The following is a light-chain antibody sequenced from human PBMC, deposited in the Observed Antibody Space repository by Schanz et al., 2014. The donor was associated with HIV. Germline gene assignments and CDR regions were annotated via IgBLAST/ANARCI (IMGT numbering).Light chain of an antibody. CDR3: QQYYSTLT. Sequence: EIVLTQSPGTVALSPGDRITLTCRASQSVSTTSLAWYLHKPGQSPRLLIYGASIRATDIPARFSGGGSGTEFTLTINSLQSEDVAVYYCQQYYSTLTFGGGTKVEIK. CDR2: GAS. CDR1: QSVSTT. J-gene: IGKJ4*01. V-gene: IGKV3-15*01.